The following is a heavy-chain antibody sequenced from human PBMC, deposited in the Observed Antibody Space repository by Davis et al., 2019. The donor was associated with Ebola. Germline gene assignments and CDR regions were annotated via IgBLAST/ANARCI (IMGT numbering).Heavy chain of an antibody. V-gene: IGHV3-23*01. CDR3: GPKPVMTPTYSLGY. CDR2: ISGSGSKT. Sequence: PGGSLRLSCAASGFSFSGYSMNWIRQAPGKGLEWVAYISGSGSKTNFAESVRGRFTVSRDNSKNTVYLQMNSLRAEDTAVYYCGPKPVMTPTYSLGYWGQGTLVTVSS. CDR1: GFSFSGYS. D-gene: IGHD2-21*02. J-gene: IGHJ4*02.